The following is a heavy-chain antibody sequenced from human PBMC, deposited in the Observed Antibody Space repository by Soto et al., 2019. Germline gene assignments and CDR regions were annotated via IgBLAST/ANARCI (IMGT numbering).Heavy chain of an antibody. J-gene: IGHJ6*02. D-gene: IGHD6-19*01. CDR3: VKGRAKHCSGRTCGLWMGL. V-gene: IGHV3-64D*06. Sequence: PVGSLRLSCSASGFTFKSHAMHWVRQAPGKGLEYVSSIHTGGETTFYADAVKGRFIVSRDNSNNTLDLQMTSLKYEDSGVYYCVKGRAKHCSGRTCGLWMGLWGQGTTVTVSS. CDR2: IHTGGETT. CDR1: GFTFKSHA.